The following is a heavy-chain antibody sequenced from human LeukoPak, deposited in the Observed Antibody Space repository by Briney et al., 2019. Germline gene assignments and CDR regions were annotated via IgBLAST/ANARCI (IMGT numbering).Heavy chain of an antibody. CDR1: GFTLSSYA. J-gene: IGHJ4*02. Sequence: GSLRLSCAASGFTLSSYAMSWVRQAPGKGLEWVSVLTGSGGSTYYADSVKGRFTISRDNSKNTLYLQMNSLRAEDTAVYYCAKGSAAGGNYYYDYWGQGTLVTVSS. CDR3: AKGSAAGGNYYYDY. V-gene: IGHV3-23*01. CDR2: LTGSGGST. D-gene: IGHD6-13*01.